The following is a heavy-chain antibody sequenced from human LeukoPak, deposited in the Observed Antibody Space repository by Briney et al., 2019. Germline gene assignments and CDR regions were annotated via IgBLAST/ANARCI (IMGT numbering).Heavy chain of an antibody. Sequence: PGGSLRLSCVASGLTFTNYGMMWVRQAPGKGLVWVTRMNSDGSATYYADSVQGRFTISRDNAKNTLYLQINSLRAEDTAMYFCAKGPNYFNSWGQGTLVTVSS. CDR3: AKGPNYFNS. CDR2: MNSDGSAT. V-gene: IGHV3-74*01. J-gene: IGHJ4*02. CDR1: GLTFTNYG.